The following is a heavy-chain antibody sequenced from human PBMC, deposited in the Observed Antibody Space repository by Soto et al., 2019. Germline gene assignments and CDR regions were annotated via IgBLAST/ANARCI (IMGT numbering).Heavy chain of an antibody. CDR2: INAYNGNT. Sequence: QVQLVQSGVAVKKPGASVKVSCKASGYTFTSYGISWVRQSTGQGLEWMGWINAYNGNTNYAQKVQGRVTMTTDTSTRTAYMEPRSLRSDDTAVYYCARDVGYGLIDGWGQGTRVTVSS. CDR3: ARDVGYGLIDG. D-gene: IGHD5-18*01. V-gene: IGHV1-18*01. CDR1: GYTFTSYG. J-gene: IGHJ4*02.